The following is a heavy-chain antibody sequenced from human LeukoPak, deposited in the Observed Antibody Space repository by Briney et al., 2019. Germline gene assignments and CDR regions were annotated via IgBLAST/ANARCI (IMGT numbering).Heavy chain of an antibody. CDR3: AREPGGGFQYDY. D-gene: IGHD3-16*01. Sequence: ASVKVSCKASGYTFTSYGISWVRQAPGQGLEWMGWISAYNGNTHYAQKLQGRVTMTPDTSTSTAYMELRSLRSDDTAVYYCAREPGGGFQYDYWGQGTLVTVSS. V-gene: IGHV1-18*04. CDR2: ISAYNGNT. CDR1: GYTFTSYG. J-gene: IGHJ4*02.